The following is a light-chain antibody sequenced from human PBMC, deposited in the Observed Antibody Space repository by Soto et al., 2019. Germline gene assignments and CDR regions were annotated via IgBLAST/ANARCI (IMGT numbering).Light chain of an antibody. V-gene: IGKV3-20*01. CDR2: GAS. Sequence: ENVLTQSPGTLSLSPGERVILSCRASQSVSTSFLAWYQQKPGQAPRLRIYGASTRATGIPDRFSGSVSGTDFTLTISRLEPEDFAVYFCQQYGSPPLTFGGGTRVEIK. J-gene: IGKJ4*01. CDR3: QQYGSPPLT. CDR1: QSVSTSF.